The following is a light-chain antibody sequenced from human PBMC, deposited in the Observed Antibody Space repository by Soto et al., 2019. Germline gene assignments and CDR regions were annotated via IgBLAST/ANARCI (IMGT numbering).Light chain of an antibody. Sequence: LTQPASVSGSPGQSITISCTGTSIDVGAYSYVSWYQQHPGKAPKLIIYDVSDRPSGISNRFSGSKSDNTASLTISGLQAEDEAEYYCSSYTSSRTYVFXTGTKVTVL. V-gene: IGLV2-14*01. CDR1: SIDVGAYSY. J-gene: IGLJ1*01. CDR3: SSYTSSRTYV. CDR2: DVS.